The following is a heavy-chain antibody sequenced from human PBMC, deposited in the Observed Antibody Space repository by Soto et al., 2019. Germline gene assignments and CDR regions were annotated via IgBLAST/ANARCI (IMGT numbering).Heavy chain of an antibody. D-gene: IGHD3-9*01. CDR1: GFTVSSYA. CDR2: ISGSGGST. V-gene: IGHV3-23*01. Sequence: PGGSLRLSCAASGFTVSSYAMSWVRQAPGKGLEWVSAISGSGGSTYYADSVKGRFTISRDNSKNTLYLQMNSLRAEDTAVYYCAKALYDIFTGYPYYFDSWGQGTLVTVSS. CDR3: AKALYDIFTGYPYYFDS. J-gene: IGHJ4*02.